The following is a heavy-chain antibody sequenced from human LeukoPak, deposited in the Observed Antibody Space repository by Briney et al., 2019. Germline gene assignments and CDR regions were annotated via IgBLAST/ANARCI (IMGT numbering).Heavy chain of an antibody. CDR3: ARDRYDFWNGYLSLFDY. CDR1: GFTFSSYS. Sequence: GGSLRLSCAASGFTFSSYSMNWVRQAPGKGLEWVSSISSSSSYIYYADSVKGRFTISRDNAKKSLYLQMDGLRAEDTAVYYCARDRYDFWNGYLSLFDYWGQGTLVTVSS. D-gene: IGHD3-3*01. V-gene: IGHV3-21*01. J-gene: IGHJ4*02. CDR2: ISSSSSYI.